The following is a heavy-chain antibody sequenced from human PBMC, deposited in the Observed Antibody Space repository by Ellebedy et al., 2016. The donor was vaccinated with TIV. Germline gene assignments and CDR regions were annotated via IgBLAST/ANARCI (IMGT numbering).Heavy chain of an antibody. CDR1: GFTFSDYY. J-gene: IGHJ4*02. D-gene: IGHD1-26*01. CDR3: ARDRGVGAAPFDY. CDR2: LRRSSSYT. Sequence: GESLKISCASSGFTFSDYYMSWIRQDPGKGLEWVSYLRRSSSYTKYADSVKGRFTISRDNNKNSLYLQLNSLRAEDTAVYYCARDRGVGAAPFDYWGQGTLVTVSS. V-gene: IGHV3-11*06.